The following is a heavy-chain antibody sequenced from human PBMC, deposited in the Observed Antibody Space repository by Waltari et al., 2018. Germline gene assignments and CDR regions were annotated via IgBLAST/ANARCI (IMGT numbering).Heavy chain of an antibody. CDR3: ARGGIDGSYYGYFQH. V-gene: IGHV1-3*03. Sequence: QVQLVQSGAEVKKPGASVKVSCKASGYTFTSYAMPWVPQAPGQRLEWMGWINAGNGNTKYSQEFQGRVTITRDTSASTAYMELSSLRSEDMAVYYCARGGIDGSYYGYFQHWGQGTLVTVSS. J-gene: IGHJ1*01. CDR2: INAGNGNT. D-gene: IGHD1-26*01. CDR1: GYTFTSYA.